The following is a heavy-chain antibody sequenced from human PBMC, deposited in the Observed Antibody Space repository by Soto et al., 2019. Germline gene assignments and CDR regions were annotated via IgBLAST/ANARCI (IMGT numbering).Heavy chain of an antibody. V-gene: IGHV3-33*05. CDR3: VTDFVGPGLDY. D-gene: IGHD1-26*01. Sequence: GGSLRLSCATSGFNFRNFGMHWVRQAPGKGLEWVTFISFDASRKYYPDSLKGRFTVSRDNSNNTLFLQTNSLNVEDTAIYYCVTDFVGPGLDYWGQGTLVTVSS. CDR2: ISFDASRK. CDR1: GFNFRNFG. J-gene: IGHJ4*02.